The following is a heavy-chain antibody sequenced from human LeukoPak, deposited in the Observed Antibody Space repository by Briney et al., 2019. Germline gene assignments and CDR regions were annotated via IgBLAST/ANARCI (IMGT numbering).Heavy chain of an antibody. D-gene: IGHD2-2*01. CDR1: GGTFSSYA. CDR3: ARDPDCSSTSCYHLGNSQH. Sequence: SVKVSCKASGGTFSSYAISWVRQAPGQGLEWMGGIIPIFGTANYAQKFQGRVTITADESTSTAYMELSSLRSEDTAVYYCARDPDCSSTSCYHLGNSQHWGQGTLVTVSS. V-gene: IGHV1-69*13. J-gene: IGHJ1*01. CDR2: IIPIFGTA.